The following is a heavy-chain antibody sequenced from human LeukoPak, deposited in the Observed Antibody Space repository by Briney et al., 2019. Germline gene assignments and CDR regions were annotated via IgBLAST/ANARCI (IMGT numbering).Heavy chain of an antibody. CDR2: ISSSSSYI. V-gene: IGHV3-21*01. Sequence: GGSLRLSCAASGFTFSRYSLNWVRQAPGKGLEWVSSISSSSSYIYYADSVKGRFTISRDNAKNSLYLQMNSLRAEDTAVYYCARDRVVNRGYYYYYGMDVWGQGTTVTVSS. J-gene: IGHJ6*02. D-gene: IGHD3-3*01. CDR1: GFTFSRYS. CDR3: ARDRVVNRGYYYYYGMDV.